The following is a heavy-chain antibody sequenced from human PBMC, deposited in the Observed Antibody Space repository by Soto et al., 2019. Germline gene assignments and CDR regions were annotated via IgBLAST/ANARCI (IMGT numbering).Heavy chain of an antibody. CDR1: GFDFSDFY. V-gene: IGHV3-11*01. Sequence: LRLSCAASGFDFSDFYMIWIRQPPVKVLEWVSYISDTGSTIYYADSVRGRFTISRDNARNSLFLQMNSLRGEDTAVYYCARGRYTDYGFYYHGMDVWGQGTTVTVSS. CDR2: ISDTGSTI. CDR3: ARGRYTDYGFYYHGMDV. J-gene: IGHJ6*02. D-gene: IGHD4-17*01.